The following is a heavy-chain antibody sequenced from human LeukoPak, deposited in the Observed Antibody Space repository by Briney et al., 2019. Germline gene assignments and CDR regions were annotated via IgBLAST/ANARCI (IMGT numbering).Heavy chain of an antibody. Sequence: SETLSLTCTVSGGSISSSSYYWGWIRQPPGKGLEWIGSIYYSGSTYYNPSLKSRVTISVDTSKNQFSLKLSSVTAADTVVYYCASVSGYDRLYYFDYWGQGTLVTVSA. CDR3: ASVSGYDRLYYFDY. D-gene: IGHD5-12*01. CDR2: IYYSGST. CDR1: GGSISSSSYY. J-gene: IGHJ4*02. V-gene: IGHV4-39*07.